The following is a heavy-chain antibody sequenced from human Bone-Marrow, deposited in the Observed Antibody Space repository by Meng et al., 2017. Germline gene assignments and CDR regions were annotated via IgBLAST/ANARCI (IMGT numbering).Heavy chain of an antibody. Sequence: VHFVESGGDLVKPGGSLRLSGVASGFYFNNAWMSWVRQTPGKGLEWVGRIKSNTDRGTTEYAAPVTGRFTISRDDSKSTLYLQMSGLRIDDTGVYYCVWDDKAVADYWGQGTLVTVSS. CDR2: IKSNTDRGTT. CDR3: VWDDKAVADY. D-gene: IGHD1-1*01. CDR1: GFYFNNAW. V-gene: IGHV3-15*01. J-gene: IGHJ4*02.